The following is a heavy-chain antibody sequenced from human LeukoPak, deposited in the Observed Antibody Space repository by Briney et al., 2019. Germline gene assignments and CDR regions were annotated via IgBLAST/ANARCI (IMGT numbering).Heavy chain of an antibody. Sequence: SETLSLTCTVSGGSISSYYWSWIRQPPGKGLEWIGYIYYSGSTNYNPSLKSRVTISVDTSKNQSSLKLSSVTAADTAVYYCARHRRPTGTAHYYYYGMDVWGQGTTVTVSS. CDR2: IYYSGST. CDR1: GGSISSYY. V-gene: IGHV4-59*08. J-gene: IGHJ6*02. CDR3: ARHRRPTGTAHYYYYGMDV. D-gene: IGHD6-13*01.